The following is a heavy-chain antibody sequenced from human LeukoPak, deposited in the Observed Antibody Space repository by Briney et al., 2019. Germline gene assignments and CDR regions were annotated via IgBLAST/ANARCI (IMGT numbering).Heavy chain of an antibody. CDR3: ARRGTWFDP. D-gene: IGHD3-10*01. CDR1: GGSISSGGYY. J-gene: IGHJ5*02. Sequence: SQTPSLTCTVSGGSISSGGYYWSWIRQHPGKGLEWIGYIYYSGSTYYSPSLKSRVTISLDTSKNQLSLRLISVTAADTAVYYCARRGTWFDPWGQGTLVTVSS. V-gene: IGHV4-31*03. CDR2: IYYSGST.